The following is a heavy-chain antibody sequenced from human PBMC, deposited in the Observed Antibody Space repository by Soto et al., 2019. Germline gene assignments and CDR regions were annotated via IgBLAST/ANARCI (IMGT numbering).Heavy chain of an antibody. J-gene: IGHJ5*02. Sequence: PSETLSLTCTVSGGSISSSSYYWGWIRQPPGKGLEWIGSIYYSGSTYYNPSLKSRVTISVDTSKNQFSLKLSSVTAADTAVYYCARLQELPDAWFDPWGQGTLVTVSS. V-gene: IGHV4-39*01. CDR3: ARLQELPDAWFDP. CDR1: GGSISSSSYY. D-gene: IGHD1-7*01. CDR2: IYYSGST.